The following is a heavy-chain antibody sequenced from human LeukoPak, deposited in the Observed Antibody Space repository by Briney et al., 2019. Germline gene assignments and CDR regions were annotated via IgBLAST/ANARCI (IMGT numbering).Heavy chain of an antibody. CDR2: IYYSGST. V-gene: IGHV4-59*08. Sequence: PSETLSLTCTVSGGSISSYYWSWIRQPPGKGLEWIGYIYYSGSTNYNPSLKSRVTISVDTSKNQFSLKLSSVTAADTAVYYCARQSYCSGGSCYSLHYYGMDVWGQGTTVTVSS. D-gene: IGHD2-15*01. J-gene: IGHJ6*02. CDR1: GGSISSYY. CDR3: ARQSYCSGGSCYSLHYYGMDV.